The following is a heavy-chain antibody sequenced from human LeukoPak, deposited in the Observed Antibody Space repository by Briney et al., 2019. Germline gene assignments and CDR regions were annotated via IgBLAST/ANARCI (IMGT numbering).Heavy chain of an antibody. Sequence: GGSLRLSCAASGFTFDDYTMHWVRQAPGKGLEWVSLISWNGGSTYYADSVKGRFTISRDNAKNSLYLQMNSLRAEDSALYYCAKDESRVRGIIRDAFDLWGQGTMVSVSS. CDR3: AKDESRVRGIIRDAFDL. J-gene: IGHJ3*01. D-gene: IGHD3-10*01. CDR2: ISWNGGST. V-gene: IGHV3-43*01. CDR1: GFTFDDYT.